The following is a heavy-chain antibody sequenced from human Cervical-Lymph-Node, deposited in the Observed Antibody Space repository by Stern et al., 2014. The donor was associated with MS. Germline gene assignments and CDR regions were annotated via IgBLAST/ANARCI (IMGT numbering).Heavy chain of an antibody. D-gene: IGHD1-1*01. J-gene: IGHJ6*02. Sequence: QVQLVQSGAEVKKPGSSVRVSSTASGDTFINFAFSWVRQAPGQGLEWMGGIIPILGTINYAQKFQGRVTITADESATTVYMEVNSLRSDDTAVYYCARDNDDNGMDVWGQGTTVTVSS. V-gene: IGHV1-69*01. CDR3: ARDNDDNGMDV. CDR1: GDTFINFA. CDR2: IIPILGTI.